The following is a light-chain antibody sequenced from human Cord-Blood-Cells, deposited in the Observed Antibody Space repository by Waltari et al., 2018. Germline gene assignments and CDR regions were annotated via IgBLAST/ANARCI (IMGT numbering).Light chain of an antibody. CDR1: QSISSY. J-gene: IGKJ1*01. CDR2: AAS. V-gene: IGKV1-39*01. Sequence: DIQMTQSPSSLSASEGYRVTITCRASQSISSYLKLYQQQPGKAPKLLSYAASRLQSVVPSRFSGSGSETDFTHTSSSQQPEDFATYYCQQSYSTPRTFGQGTKVEIK. CDR3: QQSYSTPRT.